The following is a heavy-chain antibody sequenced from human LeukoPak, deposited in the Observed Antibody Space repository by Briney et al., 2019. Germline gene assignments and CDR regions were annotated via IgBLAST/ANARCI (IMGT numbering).Heavy chain of an antibody. Sequence: ASVEVSCKVSGYTLTELSMHWVRQAPGKGLEWMGGFDPEDGETIYAQKFQGRVTMTEDTSTDTAYMELSSLRSEDTAVYYCATELAWGYERYYYGMDVWGQGTTVTVSS. D-gene: IGHD5-12*01. CDR1: GYTLTELS. J-gene: IGHJ6*02. CDR2: FDPEDGET. CDR3: ATELAWGYERYYYGMDV. V-gene: IGHV1-24*01.